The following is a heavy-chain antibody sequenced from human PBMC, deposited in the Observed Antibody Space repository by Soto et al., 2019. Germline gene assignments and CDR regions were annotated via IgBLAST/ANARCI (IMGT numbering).Heavy chain of an antibody. CDR1: GYTFTSYA. D-gene: IGHD7-27*01. J-gene: IGHJ5*01. CDR3: TGGPPNWGFDS. CDR2: INAGNGNT. Sequence: ASVKVSCKASGYTFTSYAMHWVRQAPGQRLEWMGWINAGNGNTKYSQRFQGRVTITRDTSASTAYMELSSLTSEDTAVYYCTGGPPNWGFDSWGQGTPVTVSS. V-gene: IGHV1-3*01.